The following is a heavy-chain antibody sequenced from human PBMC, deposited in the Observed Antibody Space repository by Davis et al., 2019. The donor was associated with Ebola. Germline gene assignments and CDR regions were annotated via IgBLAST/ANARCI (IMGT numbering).Heavy chain of an antibody. V-gene: IGHV4-39*01. Sequence: GSLRLSCTVSGGSISSSSYYGGWIRQPPGKGLEWIGSIYYSGSTYYNPSLKSRVTISVDTSKNQFSLKLSSVTAADTAVYYCARHRRRAYYDYIWGSYLFDYWGQGTLVTVSS. CDR1: GGSISSSSYY. D-gene: IGHD3-16*02. J-gene: IGHJ4*02. CDR2: IYYSGST. CDR3: ARHRRRAYYDYIWGSYLFDY.